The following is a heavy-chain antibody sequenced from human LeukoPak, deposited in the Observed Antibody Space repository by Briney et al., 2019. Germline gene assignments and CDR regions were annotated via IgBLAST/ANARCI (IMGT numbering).Heavy chain of an antibody. V-gene: IGHV3-23*01. CDR2: ISGSGGST. Sequence: PGGPLRLSCAASGFTFSSYAMSWVRQAPGKGLEWVSAISGSGGSTYYADSVKGRFTISRDNSKNTLYLQMNSLRAEDTAVYYCAKLSSGYDYAFDYWGQGTLVTVSS. CDR3: AKLSSGYDYAFDY. D-gene: IGHD5-12*01. J-gene: IGHJ4*02. CDR1: GFTFSSYA.